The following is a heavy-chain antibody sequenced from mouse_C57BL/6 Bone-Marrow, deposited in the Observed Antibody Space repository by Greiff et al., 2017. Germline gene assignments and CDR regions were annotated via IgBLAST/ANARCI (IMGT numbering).Heavy chain of an antibody. CDR1: GYAFTNYL. V-gene: IGHV1-54*01. J-gene: IGHJ2*01. Sequence: QVQLKQSGAELVRPGTSVKVSCKASGYAFTNYLIEWVKQRPGQGLEWIGVINPGSGGTNYNEKFKGKATLTADKSSSTAYMQLSSLTSEDSVVYFCARSRYHDYWGQGTTLTVSS. CDR3: ARSRYHDY. CDR2: INPGSGGT. D-gene: IGHD2-14*01.